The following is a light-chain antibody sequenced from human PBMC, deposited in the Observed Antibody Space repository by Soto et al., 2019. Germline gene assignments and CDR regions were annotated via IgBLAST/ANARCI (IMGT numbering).Light chain of an antibody. Sequence: QSALTQPASVSGSPGQSITISCTGTSSDVGGYNYVSWYQQHPGKAPKLMIYDVSNRPPGVSNRFSGSKSANTASLTISGLQADHQADYYCSSYTSSSTPVVFGAGTTLTVL. V-gene: IGLV2-14*01. CDR2: DVS. CDR1: SSDVGGYNY. CDR3: SSYTSSSTPVV. J-gene: IGLJ2*01.